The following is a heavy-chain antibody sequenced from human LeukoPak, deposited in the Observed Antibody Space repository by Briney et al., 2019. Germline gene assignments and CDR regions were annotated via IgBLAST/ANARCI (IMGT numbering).Heavy chain of an antibody. CDR1: GGSITRPDYY. D-gene: IGHD5-12*01. CDR2: IYDSGKT. V-gene: IGHV4-30-4*01. J-gene: IGHJ4*02. CDR3: ARDLAGDGYNLYFDY. Sequence: SQTLSLTCTVSGGSITRPDYYWTWLRQPPGKGLEWIGYIYDSGKTYSNPSLKSRVTISVDTSKNQFSLKLSSVTAADTAVYYCARDLAGDGYNLYFDYWGQGTLVTVSS.